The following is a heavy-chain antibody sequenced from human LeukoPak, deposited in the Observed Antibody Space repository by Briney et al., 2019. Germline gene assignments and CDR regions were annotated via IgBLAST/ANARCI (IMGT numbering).Heavy chain of an antibody. Sequence: GGSLRLSCAASGFTFSSYGMHWVRQAPGKGLEGVAVISYDGSNKDYADSVRGRFTISRDNSKNTLYLQMNSLRAEDTAVYYCAKGSRQLWWFDYWGQGTLVTVSS. CDR2: ISYDGSNK. J-gene: IGHJ4*02. V-gene: IGHV3-30*18. CDR3: AKGSRQLWWFDY. CDR1: GFTFSSYG. D-gene: IGHD5-18*01.